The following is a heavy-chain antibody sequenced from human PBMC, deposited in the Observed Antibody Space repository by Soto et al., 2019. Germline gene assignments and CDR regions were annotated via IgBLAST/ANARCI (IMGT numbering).Heavy chain of an antibody. V-gene: IGHV3-23*01. J-gene: IGHJ4*02. Sequence: EVQLLESGGGLVQPGGSLRLSCAASGFTFSSYAMSWVRQAPGKGLEWVSAISGSGGSTYYADSVKGRFTISRDNSKNTRYLQMNSLRAEDTAVYYCAKGGGRGYCISTSCWGQGTLVTVSS. CDR1: GFTFSSYA. CDR3: AKGGGRGYCISTSC. CDR2: ISGSGGST. D-gene: IGHD2-2*01.